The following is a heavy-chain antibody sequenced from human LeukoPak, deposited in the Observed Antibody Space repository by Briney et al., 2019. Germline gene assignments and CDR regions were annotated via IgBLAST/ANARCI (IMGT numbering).Heavy chain of an antibody. V-gene: IGHV4-30-2*01. CDR3: ASLKDGYSTFDY. J-gene: IGHJ4*02. CDR2: IYHSGST. CDR1: GGSISSGGYS. D-gene: IGHD5-24*01. Sequence: PSQTLSLACAVSGGSISSGGYSWSWIRQPPGRGLEWIGYIYHSGSTYYNPSLKSRVTISVDRSKNQFSLKLSSVTAADTAVYYCASLKDGYSTFDYWGQGTLVTASS.